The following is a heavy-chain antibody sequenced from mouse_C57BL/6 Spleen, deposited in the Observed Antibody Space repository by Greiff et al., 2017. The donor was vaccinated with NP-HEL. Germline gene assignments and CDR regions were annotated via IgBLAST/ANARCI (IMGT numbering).Heavy chain of an antibody. V-gene: IGHV1-50*01. Sequence: QVQLQQPGAELVKPGASVKLSCKASGYTFTSYWMQWVKQRPGQGLEWIGEIDPSDSYTNYNQKFKGKATLTVDTSSSTAYMQLSSLTSEDSAVYYCARSYLLLGYFDYWGQGTTLTVSS. CDR1: GYTFTSYW. CDR2: IDPSDSYT. J-gene: IGHJ2*01. D-gene: IGHD1-1*01. CDR3: ARSYLLLGYFDY.